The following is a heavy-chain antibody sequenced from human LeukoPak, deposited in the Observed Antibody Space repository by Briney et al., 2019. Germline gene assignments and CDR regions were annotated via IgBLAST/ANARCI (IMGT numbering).Heavy chain of an antibody. D-gene: IGHD4-23*01. CDR1: GGSISSYY. Sequence: SETLSLTCTVSGGSISSYYWSWIRQPPGKGLEWIGYIYYGGSTNYNPSPKSRVTISVDTSKNQFSLKLSSVTAADTAVYYCARTYDYGGKARYWYFDLWGRGTLVTVSS. CDR2: IYYGGST. J-gene: IGHJ2*01. CDR3: ARTYDYGGKARYWYFDL. V-gene: IGHV4-59*01.